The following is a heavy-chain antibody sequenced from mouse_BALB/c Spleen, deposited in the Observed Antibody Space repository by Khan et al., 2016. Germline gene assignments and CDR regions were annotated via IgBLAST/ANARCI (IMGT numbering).Heavy chain of an antibody. CDR1: GYTFTDYY. CDR2: MFPGSGST. D-gene: IGHD1-2*01. J-gene: IGHJ4*01. Sequence: QVQLQQSGTELPRPGASVKLSCKASGYTFTDYYLHWVKQRTGQGLEWIGEMFPGSGSTYYNEKFKGKASLTADTSSSTAYMQLSSLTCEDSAVYFCARSNYGYFAKNYWGHGASVTVSS. V-gene: IGHV1-77*01. CDR3: ARSNYGYFAKNY.